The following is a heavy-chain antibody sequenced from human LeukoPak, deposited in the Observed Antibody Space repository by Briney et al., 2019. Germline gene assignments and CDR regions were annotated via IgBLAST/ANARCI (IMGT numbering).Heavy chain of an antibody. V-gene: IGHV3-23*01. Sequence: GGSLRLSCAASGFTFSSYAMSWVRQAPGKGLEWVSAISGSGGSTYYADSVKGRFTIPRDNSKNTLYLQMNSLRAEDTAVYYCAKDSTGSGWRYFDYWGQGTLVTVSS. CDR2: ISGSGGST. J-gene: IGHJ4*02. CDR1: GFTFSSYA. CDR3: AKDSTGSGWRYFDY. D-gene: IGHD6-19*01.